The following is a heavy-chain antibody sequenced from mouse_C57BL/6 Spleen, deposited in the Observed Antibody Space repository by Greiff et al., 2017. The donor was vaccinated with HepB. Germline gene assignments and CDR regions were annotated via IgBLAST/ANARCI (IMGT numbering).Heavy chain of an antibody. V-gene: IGHV1-22*01. CDR1: GYTFTDYN. D-gene: IGHD1-1*01. CDR3: ARCYGSPWYFDV. CDR2: INPNNGGT. J-gene: IGHJ1*03. Sequence: VQLQQSGPELVKPGASVKMSCKASGYTFTDYNMHWVKQSHGKSLEWIGYINPNNGGTSYNQKFKGKATLTVNKSSSTAYMELRSLTSEDSAVYYCARCYGSPWYFDVWGTGTTVTVSS.